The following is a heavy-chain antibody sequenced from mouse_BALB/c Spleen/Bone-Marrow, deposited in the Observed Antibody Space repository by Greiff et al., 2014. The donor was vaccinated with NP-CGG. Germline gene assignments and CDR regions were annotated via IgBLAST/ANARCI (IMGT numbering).Heavy chain of an antibody. Sequence: VQLQQSGAELAKPGASVKMSCKASGYTFTSYWMHWVKQRPGQGLEWIGYINPSTGYTEYNQKFKDKATLTANKSSSTAYMQLSSLTSEGSAVYYCASTTVVDYWGQGTTLTVSS. CDR3: ASTTVVDY. J-gene: IGHJ2*01. D-gene: IGHD1-1*01. V-gene: IGHV1-7*01. CDR1: GYTFTSYW. CDR2: INPSTGYT.